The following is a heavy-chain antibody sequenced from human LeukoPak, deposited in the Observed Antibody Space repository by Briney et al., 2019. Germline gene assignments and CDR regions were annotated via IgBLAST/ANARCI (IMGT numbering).Heavy chain of an antibody. CDR2: ISYDGSNK. V-gene: IGHV3-30*04. CDR3: ARDHGVVPAAVDY. D-gene: IGHD2-2*01. CDR1: GFTFSSYA. Sequence: GGSLRLSCAASGFTFSSYAMHWVRQAPGKGLEWVAVISYDGSNKYYADSVKGRFTISRDNSKNTLYLQMNSLRAEDTAVYYCARDHGVVPAAVDYCGQGTLVTVSS. J-gene: IGHJ4*02.